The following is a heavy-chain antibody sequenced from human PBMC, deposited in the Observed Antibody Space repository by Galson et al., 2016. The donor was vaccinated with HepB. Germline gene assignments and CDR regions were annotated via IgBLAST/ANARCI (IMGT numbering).Heavy chain of an antibody. CDR1: GFTFSSYS. CDR3: ARDFGDYFTPWYYYFGMDV. Sequence: SLRLSCAASGFTFSSYSMNWVRQAPGKGLEWVSSISSSSSSYIYYADSVKGRFTISRDNAKNSLYLQMNSLRAEDTAVYYCARDFGDYFTPWYYYFGMDVWGQGTTVTVSS. CDR2: ISSSSSSYI. J-gene: IGHJ6*02. V-gene: IGHV3-21*04. D-gene: IGHD4-17*01.